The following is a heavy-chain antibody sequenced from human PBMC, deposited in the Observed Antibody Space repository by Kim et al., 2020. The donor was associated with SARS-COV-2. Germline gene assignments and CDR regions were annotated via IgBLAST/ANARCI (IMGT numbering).Heavy chain of an antibody. V-gene: IGHV4-34*01. CDR2: INHSGST. Sequence: SETLSLTCAVYGGSFSGYYWSWIRQPPGKGLEWIGEINHSGSTNYNPSLKSRVTISVDTSKNQFSLKLSSVTAADTAVNYCARGIVGATTNYYYGMDVWGQGTTVTVSS. CDR3: ARGIVGATTNYYYGMDV. CDR1: GGSFSGYY. D-gene: IGHD1-26*01. J-gene: IGHJ6*02.